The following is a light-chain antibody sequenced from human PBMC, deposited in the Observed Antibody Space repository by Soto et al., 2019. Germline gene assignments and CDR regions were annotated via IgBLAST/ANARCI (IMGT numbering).Light chain of an antibody. CDR1: QSVSRK. CDR2: GAS. J-gene: IGKJ4*01. V-gene: IGKV3D-15*01. CDR3: QPYNNWPLT. Sequence: IVMTQAPATLSVSAGEGATLSCRASQSVSRKLVWYQQKPGQAPRLLIYGASTRPTGIPERCSGSGSGTEFTLTISSLQSEDFAVYYCQPYNNWPLTFGGGTKVDIK.